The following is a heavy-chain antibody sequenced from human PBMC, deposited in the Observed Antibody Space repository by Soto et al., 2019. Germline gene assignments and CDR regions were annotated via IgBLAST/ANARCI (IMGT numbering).Heavy chain of an antibody. Sequence: QVQLQESGPGLVKPSRTLSLTCTVSGGSISSGGYYWSWIRQHPGKGLEWIGYIYYSGSTYYNPSLKSRVTISVDTSKNQFSLKLSSVTAADTAVYYCARDRLGGVTFDYWGQGTLVTVSS. CDR3: ARDRLGGVTFDY. CDR1: GGSISSGGYY. V-gene: IGHV4-31*03. D-gene: IGHD2-21*02. CDR2: IYYSGST. J-gene: IGHJ4*02.